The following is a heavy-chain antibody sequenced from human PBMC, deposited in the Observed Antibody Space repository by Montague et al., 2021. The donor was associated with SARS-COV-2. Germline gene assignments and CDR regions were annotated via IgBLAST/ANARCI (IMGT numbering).Heavy chain of an antibody. CDR2: MHSTGST. J-gene: IGHJ4*02. V-gene: IGHV4-59*01. CDR3: ARAVVGARTATIES. D-gene: IGHD2-21*01. Sequence: SETLSLTCSVSGGSINNYFWGWIRQSPGKGLEWVGYMHSTGSTAXNPSLKSRVIISVDTSKTQISLKLSSVSAADTALYCCARAVVGARTATIESWGQGTLVTVSS. CDR1: GGSINNYF.